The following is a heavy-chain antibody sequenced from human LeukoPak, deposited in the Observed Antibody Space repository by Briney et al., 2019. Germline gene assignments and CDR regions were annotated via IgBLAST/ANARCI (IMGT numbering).Heavy chain of an antibody. CDR1: GGSISSGSYY. J-gene: IGHJ3*02. D-gene: IGHD3-10*01. Sequence: PSETLSLTCTVSGGSISSGSYYWSWIRQPAGKGLERIGRIYTSGSTNYNPSLKSRVTISVDTSKNQFSLKLSSVTAADTAVYYCASGVLWFGELPRPAFDIWGQGTMVTVSS. CDR2: IYTSGST. CDR3: ASGVLWFGELPRPAFDI. V-gene: IGHV4-61*02.